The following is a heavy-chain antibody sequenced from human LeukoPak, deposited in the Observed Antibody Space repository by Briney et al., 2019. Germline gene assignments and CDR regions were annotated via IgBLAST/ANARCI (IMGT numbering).Heavy chain of an antibody. Sequence: ASVKVSCKASGDTFTSYAISWVRQAPGQGLEWMGRIIPIRGIANYAQKFQGRVTITADKSTSTAYVELSSLRSEDTAVYYCARGDYYGSGSYYQSPDYWGQGTLVTVSS. J-gene: IGHJ4*02. V-gene: IGHV1-69*04. D-gene: IGHD3-10*01. CDR2: IIPIRGIA. CDR1: GDTFTSYA. CDR3: ARGDYYGSGSYYQSPDY.